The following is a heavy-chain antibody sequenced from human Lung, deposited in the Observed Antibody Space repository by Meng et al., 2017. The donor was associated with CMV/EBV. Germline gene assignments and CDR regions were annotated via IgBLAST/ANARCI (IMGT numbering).Heavy chain of an antibody. CDR1: GYTITELS. V-gene: IGHV1-24*01. D-gene: IGHD1-7*01. J-gene: IGHJ4*02. CDR2: FDPDDGET. Sequence: VKVVQCGAEVKKPGAPVKVCSKVSGYTITELSMHWVRQAPGKGLEWMGGFDPDDGETIYAQKFQGSVTMTEDTSTAPAYMELSSLSSEDTAVYYCAGAGTTGNFDYWGQGTLVTVSS. CDR3: AGAGTTGNFDY.